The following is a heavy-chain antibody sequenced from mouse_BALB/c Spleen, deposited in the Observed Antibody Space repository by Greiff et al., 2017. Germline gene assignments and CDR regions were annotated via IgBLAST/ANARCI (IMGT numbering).Heavy chain of an antibody. Sequence: EVKLQESGGGLVQPGGSLRLSCATSGFTFTDYYMSWVRQPPGKALEWLGFIRNKANGYTTEYSASVKGRFTISRDNSQSILYLQMNTLRAEDSATYYCARDGGDWGQGTSVTVSS. CDR1: GFTFTDYY. V-gene: IGHV7-3*02. J-gene: IGHJ4*01. CDR2: IRNKANGYTT. CDR3: ARDGGD.